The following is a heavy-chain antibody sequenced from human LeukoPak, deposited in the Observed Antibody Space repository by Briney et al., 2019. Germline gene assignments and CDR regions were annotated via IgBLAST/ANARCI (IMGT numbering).Heavy chain of an antibody. Sequence: GRSLRLSCAASGFTFSSYGIHWVRQAPGKGLEWVALISYDGTDTYYADSVKGRFTISRDNAKNSLYLQMNSLRAEDTAVYYCARAYYYDSSGYYSNWGQGTLVTVSS. V-gene: IGHV3-30*03. D-gene: IGHD3-22*01. J-gene: IGHJ4*02. CDR3: ARAYYYDSSGYYSN. CDR2: ISYDGTDT. CDR1: GFTFSSYG.